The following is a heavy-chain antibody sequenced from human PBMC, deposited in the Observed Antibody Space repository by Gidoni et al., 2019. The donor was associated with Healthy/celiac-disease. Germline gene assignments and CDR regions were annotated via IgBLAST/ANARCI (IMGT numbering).Heavy chain of an antibody. CDR1: GFTFSSYS. CDR3: ARDSRGDYYFDY. V-gene: IGHV3-21*01. J-gene: IGHJ4*02. CDR2: ISSSSSYI. Sequence: EVQLVESGGGLVKPGGSLRLSCAASGFTFSSYSMNGVRQAPGKGLEWVSSISSSSSYIYYADSVKGRFTISRDNAKNSLYLQMNSLRAEDTAVYYCARDSRGDYYFDYWGQGTLVTVSS. D-gene: IGHD2-21*02.